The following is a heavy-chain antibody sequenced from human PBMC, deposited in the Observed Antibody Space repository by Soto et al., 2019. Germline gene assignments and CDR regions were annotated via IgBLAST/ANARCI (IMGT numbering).Heavy chain of an antibody. D-gene: IGHD6-13*01. CDR2: VYFSGRN. CDR1: GESINGYY. J-gene: IGHJ4*02. Sequence: QVQLQESGPGLVRPSETLSLTCTVSGESINGYYWSWIRRPPGRGLEWIGYVYFSGRNNYNPSLKSRVTISVKTSKQQVSLRLSSVTSADTAVYYCARSIATPGTHIDYWGQGTLVTVSS. V-gene: IGHV4-59*01. CDR3: ARSIATPGTHIDY.